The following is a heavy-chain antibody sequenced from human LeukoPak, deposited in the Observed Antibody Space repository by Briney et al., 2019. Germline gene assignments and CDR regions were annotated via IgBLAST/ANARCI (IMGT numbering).Heavy chain of an antibody. J-gene: IGHJ4*02. D-gene: IGHD2-2*01. CDR1: GFTFSSYW. Sequence: GGSLRLSCAASGFTFSSYWMTWVRQAPGKGLEWVANIKQDGTEKYCVDSVKGRFTISRDNAKNSLYLQMNSLRAEDTAVYYCARDRCSRTSCFIDYWGQGTLVTVSS. CDR3: ARDRCSRTSCFIDY. CDR2: IKQDGTEK. V-gene: IGHV3-7*04.